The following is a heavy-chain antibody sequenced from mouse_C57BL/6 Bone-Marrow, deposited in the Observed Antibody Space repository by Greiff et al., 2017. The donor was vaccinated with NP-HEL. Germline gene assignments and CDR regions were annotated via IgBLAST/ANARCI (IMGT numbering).Heavy chain of an antibody. CDR2: IYPGSGNT. J-gene: IGHJ4*01. CDR3: ARRNHYAMDY. V-gene: IGHV1-76*01. CDR1: GYTFTDYY. Sequence: QVQLQQSGAELVRPGASVKLSCKASGYTFTDYYINWVKQRPGQGLEWIARIYPGSGNTYYNEKFKGKATLTAEKSSSTAYMQLSSLTSEDSAVYFCARRNHYAMDYWGQGTSVTVSS.